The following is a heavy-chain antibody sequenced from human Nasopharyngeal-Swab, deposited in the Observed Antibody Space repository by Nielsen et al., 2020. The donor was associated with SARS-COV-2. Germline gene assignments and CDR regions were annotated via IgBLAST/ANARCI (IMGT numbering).Heavy chain of an antibody. CDR2: IIPIFGTA. J-gene: IGHJ4*02. CDR1: GGTFSSYA. D-gene: IGHD3-22*01. CDR3: ARGTQYYYDSSGYYTAPFDY. Sequence: SVKVSCKASGGTFSSYAISWVRQAPGQGLEWMGGIIPIFGTANYAQKFQGRVTITADESTSTAYMELSSLRSEDPAVYYCARGTQYYYDSSGYYTAPFDYWGQGTLVTVSS. V-gene: IGHV1-69*13.